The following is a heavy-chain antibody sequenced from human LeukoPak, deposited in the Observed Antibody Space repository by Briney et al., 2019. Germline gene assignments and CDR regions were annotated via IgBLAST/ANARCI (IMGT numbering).Heavy chain of an antibody. J-gene: IGHJ4*02. CDR2: ISGSGGST. CDR3: VKDQGFYYDSSVYY. Sequence: GGSLRLSCAASGFTFSSYAMSWVRQAPGKGLEWVSAISGSGGSTYYADSVKGRFTISRDNSKNTLYLQMNSLRAEDTAVYYCVKDQGFYYDSSVYYWGQGTLVTVSS. V-gene: IGHV3-23*01. D-gene: IGHD3-22*01. CDR1: GFTFSSYA.